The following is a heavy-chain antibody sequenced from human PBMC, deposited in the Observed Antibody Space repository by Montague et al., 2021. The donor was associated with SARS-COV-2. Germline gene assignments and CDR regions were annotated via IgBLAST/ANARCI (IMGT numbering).Heavy chain of an antibody. CDR1: SGSISDYY. CDR3: ARPGRDRSAWNPWDWFDP. Sequence: SETLSLTCSVSSGSISDYYWSWIRQPPGEGLEWIGYISHSGSTNYNPSLKSRVTMSLDTSKNQFSLNLTSVTAADTAVYYCARPGRDRSAWNPWDWFDPWGQGIPVTVSS. CDR2: ISHSGST. J-gene: IGHJ5*02. D-gene: IGHD3-22*01. V-gene: IGHV4-59*12.